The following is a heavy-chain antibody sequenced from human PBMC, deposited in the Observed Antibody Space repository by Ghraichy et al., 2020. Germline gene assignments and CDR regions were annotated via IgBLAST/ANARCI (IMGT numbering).Heavy chain of an antibody. CDR3: AAHRVYSSRRDFDY. V-gene: IGHV1-24*01. CDR1: GYTLTELS. CDR2: FDPEDGET. Sequence: ASVKVSCKVSGYTLTELSMHWVRQAPGKGLEWMGGFDPEDGETIYAQKFQSRVTMTEDTSTDTAYMELSSLRSEDTAVYYCAAHRVYSSRRDFDYWGQGTLVTVSS. D-gene: IGHD6-19*01. J-gene: IGHJ4*02.